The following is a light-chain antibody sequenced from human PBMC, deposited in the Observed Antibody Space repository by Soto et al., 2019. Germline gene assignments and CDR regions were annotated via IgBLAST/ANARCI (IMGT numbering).Light chain of an antibody. Sequence: EIVLTQSPATLSLSPGERATLSFRASQSISGYLAWYQQKPGQAPRLLIYDISLRGTGIPTRFSGSGSGTEFTLTISSLQSEDFAVYYCQQFRNWPWTFGQGTKVDIK. J-gene: IGKJ1*01. V-gene: IGKV3-11*01. CDR1: QSISGY. CDR3: QQFRNWPWT. CDR2: DIS.